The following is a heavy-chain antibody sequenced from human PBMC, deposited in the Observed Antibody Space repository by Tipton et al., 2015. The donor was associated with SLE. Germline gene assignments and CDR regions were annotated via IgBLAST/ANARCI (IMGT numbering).Heavy chain of an antibody. CDR3: ARSYSYGVFDS. J-gene: IGHJ4*02. Sequence: TLSLTCTVSGDYISNYYWSWLRLPPGKGLEWLGYIYYGETTLYNPSLESRVTVSVDTSKNQLSLKLTSMTAADTARYFCARSYSYGVFDSWGQGTLVTVSS. CDR1: GDYISNYY. D-gene: IGHD5-18*01. CDR2: IYYGETT. V-gene: IGHV4-59*01.